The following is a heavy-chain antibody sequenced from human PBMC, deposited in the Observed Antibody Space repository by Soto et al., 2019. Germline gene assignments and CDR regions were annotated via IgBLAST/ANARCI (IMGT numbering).Heavy chain of an antibody. CDR1: GGSISSSNW. J-gene: IGHJ6*02. CDR3: ARVSGSYYYGMDV. CDR2: IYHSGST. V-gene: IGHV4-4*02. D-gene: IGHD3-10*01. Sequence: QVQLQESGPGLVKPSGTLSLTCAVSGGSISSSNWWSWVRQPPGKGLEWIGEIYHSGSTNYNPSLKSRVTISVDKSNNQFSLTLSSGTAADTAVYYCARVSGSYYYGMDVWGQGTTVTVSS.